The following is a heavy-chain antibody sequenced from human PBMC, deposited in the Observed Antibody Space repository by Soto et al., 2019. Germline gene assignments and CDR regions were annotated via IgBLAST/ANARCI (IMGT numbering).Heavy chain of an antibody. CDR1: GFSLSTSGVG. CDR3: AHSPCSGGTCYLFDY. V-gene: IGHV2-5*02. D-gene: IGHD2-15*01. J-gene: IGHJ4*02. Sequence: QITLKESGPTLVKPTQTLTLTCTISGFSLSTSGVGVGWIRQPPGKALEWLALIYWDGVERYSPSLKSRLTITMDTSKNQVVLTMTSMDPVDTATYYCAHSPCSGGTCYLFDYWGQGALVTVSS. CDR2: IYWDGVE.